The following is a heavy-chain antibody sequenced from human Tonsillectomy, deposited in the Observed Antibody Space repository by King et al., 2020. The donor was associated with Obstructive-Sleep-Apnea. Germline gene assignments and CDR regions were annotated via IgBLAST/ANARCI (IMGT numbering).Heavy chain of an antibody. D-gene: IGHD4-17*01. V-gene: IGHV1-2*02. Sequence: VQLVESGAEVKKPGASVKVSCKASGYTFTGYYIHWVRQAPGQGLEWMGWINPNSGGTNYAQKFQGRVTMTMDTSISTAYMELSRLISDDTAVYYCATVAVSTATYYFDYWGQGTLVTVSS. CDR3: ATVAVSTATYYFDY. CDR2: INPNSGGT. CDR1: GYTFTGYY. J-gene: IGHJ4*02.